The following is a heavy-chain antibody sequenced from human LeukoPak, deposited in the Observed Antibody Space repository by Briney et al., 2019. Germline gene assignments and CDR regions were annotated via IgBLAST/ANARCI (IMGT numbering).Heavy chain of an antibody. D-gene: IGHD2-15*01. V-gene: IGHV3-23*01. J-gene: IGHJ5*02. CDR3: AKVAVVGFVYWFDP. CDR2: ISGSDGGT. CDR1: GFTFSSYW. Sequence: PGGSLRLSCAASGFTFSSYWMHWVRQAPGKGLVWVSTISGSDGGTFYADSVMGRFTISRDNSKNTLYLQMNSLRAEDTAVYYCAKVAVVGFVYWFDPWCQGALVTVSS.